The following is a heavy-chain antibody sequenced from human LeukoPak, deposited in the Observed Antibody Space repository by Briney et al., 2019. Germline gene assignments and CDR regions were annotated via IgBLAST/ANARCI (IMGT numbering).Heavy chain of an antibody. D-gene: IGHD6-13*01. J-gene: IGHJ6*03. CDR3: ARAGIYSSSSYYYYYYMDV. V-gene: IGHV3-74*01. CDR1: GFTFSNYW. Sequence: GGSLRLSCAASGFTFSNYWMLWVRQAPGKGLVWVSHINSDGSNTNYADSVKGRFTISRDNAKNTPYLQMNSLRAEDTAVYYCARAGIYSSSSYYYYYYMDVWGKGTTVTVSS. CDR2: INSDGSNT.